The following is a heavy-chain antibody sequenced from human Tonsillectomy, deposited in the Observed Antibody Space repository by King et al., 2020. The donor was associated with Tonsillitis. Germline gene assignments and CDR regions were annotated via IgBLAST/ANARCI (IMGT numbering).Heavy chain of an antibody. CDR3: AKSYYDLGGGFDP. Sequence: VQLVESGGGLVQPGRSLRLSCAASGFTFDDYAMHWVRQAPGKGLEWVSGISWNSGSIGYADSVKGRFTIFRDNAKNSLYLQMNSLRAEDTALYYCAKSYYDLGGGFDPWGQGTLVTVSS. CDR1: GFTFDDYA. J-gene: IGHJ5*02. D-gene: IGHD3-3*01. CDR2: ISWNSGSI. V-gene: IGHV3-9*01.